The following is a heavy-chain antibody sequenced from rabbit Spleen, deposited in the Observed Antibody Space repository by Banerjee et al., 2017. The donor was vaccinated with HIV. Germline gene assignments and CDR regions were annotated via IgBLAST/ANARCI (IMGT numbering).Heavy chain of an antibody. CDR3: ARDAGTSFSTYGMDL. D-gene: IGHD8-1*01. J-gene: IGHJ6*01. CDR2: IDSASSGFT. V-gene: IGHV1S45*01. CDR1: GVSFSSDSY. Sequence: QQQLEESGGGLVKPGGTLTLTCKASGVSFSSDSYMCWVRQAPGKGLEWIVCIDSASSGFTYFASWAKGRFTCSKTSSTTVTLQMTSLTAADTATYFCARDAGTSFSTYGMDLWGPGTLVTVS.